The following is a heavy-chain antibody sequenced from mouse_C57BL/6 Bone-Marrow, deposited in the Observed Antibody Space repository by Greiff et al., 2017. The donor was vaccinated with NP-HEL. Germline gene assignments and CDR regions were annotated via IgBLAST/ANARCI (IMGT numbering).Heavy chain of an antibody. D-gene: IGHD2-2*01. V-gene: IGHV5-6*01. Sequence: EVKLMESGGDLVKPGGSLKLSCAASGFTFSSYGMSWVRQTPDKRLEWVATISSGGSYTYYPDSVKGRFTISRDNAKNTLYLQMSSLKSEDTAMYYGARHRGVDEGYDGGYFDVWGTGTTVTVSS. J-gene: IGHJ1*03. CDR3: ARHRGVDEGYDGGYFDV. CDR1: GFTFSSYG. CDR2: ISSGGSYT.